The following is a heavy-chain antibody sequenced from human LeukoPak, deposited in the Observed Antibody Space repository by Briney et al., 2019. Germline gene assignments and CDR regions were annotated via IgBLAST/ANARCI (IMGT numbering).Heavy chain of an antibody. CDR2: IYSGGST. CDR1: GFTVSSNY. V-gene: IGHV3-53*01. J-gene: IGHJ4*02. D-gene: IGHD4-11*01. CDR3: AKAQDSDYVDY. Sequence: GGSLRLSCAASGFTVSSNYMSWVRQAPGKGLEWVSVIYSGGSTYYADSVKGRFTISRDNSKNTLYLQMNSLRAEDTAVYYCAKAQDSDYVDYWGQGTLVTVSS.